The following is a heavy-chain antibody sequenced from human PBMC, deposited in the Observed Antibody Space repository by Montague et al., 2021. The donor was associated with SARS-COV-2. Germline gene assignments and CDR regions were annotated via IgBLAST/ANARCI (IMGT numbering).Heavy chain of an antibody. V-gene: IGHV4-34*01. D-gene: IGHD3-22*01. Sequence: SETLSLTCAVYGGSFSDYNWSWIRQPPGKGLEWIGEINHSGSTNYNPSLKSRVTISVDTSKNQFSLKLNSVTAADTAVYYCARGVVAINMIVVLITQGNYYLNSWGHGTRVPVS. CDR2: INHSGST. J-gene: IGHJ4*01. CDR3: ARGVVAINMIVVLITQGNYYLNS. CDR1: GGSFSDYN.